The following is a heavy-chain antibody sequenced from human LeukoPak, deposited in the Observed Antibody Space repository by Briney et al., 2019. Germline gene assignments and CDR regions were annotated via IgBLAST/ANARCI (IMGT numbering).Heavy chain of an antibody. CDR2: IWYDGSNK. CDR3: ARDYAGGNWFDP. J-gene: IGHJ5*02. D-gene: IGHD3-16*01. CDR1: GFTFSSYG. V-gene: IGHV3-33*01. Sequence: GSLRLSCAASGFTFSSYGMHWVRPAPGKGLEWVAVIWYDGSNKYYADSVKGRFTISRDNSKNTLYLQMNSLRAEDKAVYYCARDYAGGNWFDPWGQGNLVTVSS.